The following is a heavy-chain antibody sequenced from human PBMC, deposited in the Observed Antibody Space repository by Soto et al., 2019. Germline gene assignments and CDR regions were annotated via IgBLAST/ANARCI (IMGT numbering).Heavy chain of an antibody. CDR1: GASISGFY. V-gene: IGHV4-4*07. Sequence: PSETLSLTCTVSGASISGFYWSWIRKSAGKGLEWIGRIYATGTTDYNPSLESRVMMSVDTSKKQFSLKLRSVTAADTAVYYCVRDGTKTLRDWFDPWGQGXSVTVYS. CDR2: IYATGTT. D-gene: IGHD1-1*01. J-gene: IGHJ5*02. CDR3: VRDGTKTLRDWFDP.